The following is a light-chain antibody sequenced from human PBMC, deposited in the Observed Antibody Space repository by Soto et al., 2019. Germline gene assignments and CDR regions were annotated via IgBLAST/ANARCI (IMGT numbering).Light chain of an antibody. J-gene: IGKJ1*01. CDR1: QSISSW. CDR2: KAS. Sequence: DIPMTQSPSTLSASVGDRVTITCRASQSISSWLAWYQQKPGKAPKVLIYKASSLESGVPSRFSGSGSVTEFPLTISSLQPDDFATYYCQQYNTYPWTFGQGTQVEIK. CDR3: QQYNTYPWT. V-gene: IGKV1-5*03.